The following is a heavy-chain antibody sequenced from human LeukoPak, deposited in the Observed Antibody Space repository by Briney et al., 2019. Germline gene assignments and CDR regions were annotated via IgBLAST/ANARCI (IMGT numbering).Heavy chain of an antibody. CDR2: ISYDGSNK. J-gene: IGHJ4*02. CDR1: GFTFSSYA. CDR3: ARDVIFYYDEGGGYGFDY. V-gene: IGHV3-30-3*01. D-gene: IGHD3-22*01. Sequence: GRSLRLSCAASGFTFSSYAMHWVRQAPGKGLEWVAVISYDGSNKYYADSVKGRFTISRDNSKNTLYLQMNSLRAEDTAVYYCARDVIFYYDEGGGYGFDYWGQGTLVTVSS.